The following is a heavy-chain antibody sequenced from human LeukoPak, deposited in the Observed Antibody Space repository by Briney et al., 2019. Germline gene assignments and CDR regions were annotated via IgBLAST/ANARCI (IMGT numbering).Heavy chain of an antibody. V-gene: IGHV4-31*03. D-gene: IGHD2-21*02. CDR3: ARVVLCGGDCYSGDAFDI. J-gene: IGHJ3*02. Sequence: SETLSLTCTVSGGSISSGGYYWSWIRQHPGKGLEWIGYIYYSGSTYYNPSLKSRVTISVDTSKNQFSLKLSSVIAADTAVYYCARVVLCGGDCYSGDAFDIWGQGTMVTVSS. CDR1: GGSISSGGYY. CDR2: IYYSGST.